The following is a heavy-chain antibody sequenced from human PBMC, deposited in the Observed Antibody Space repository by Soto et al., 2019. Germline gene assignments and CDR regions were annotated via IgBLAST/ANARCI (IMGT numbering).Heavy chain of an antibody. CDR3: ARGYLDILTGYYNHFDY. CDR2: IYYSGST. V-gene: IGHV4-30-4*01. J-gene: IGHJ4*02. Sequence: QVQLQESGPGLVKPSQTLSLTCTVSGGSISSGDYYWSWIRQPPGKGLEWIGYIYYSGSTYYNPSLKSRVTISVDTSKNQFSLKLSSVTPADTAVYYCARGYLDILTGYYNHFDYWGQGTLVTVSS. CDR1: GGSISSGDYY. D-gene: IGHD3-9*01.